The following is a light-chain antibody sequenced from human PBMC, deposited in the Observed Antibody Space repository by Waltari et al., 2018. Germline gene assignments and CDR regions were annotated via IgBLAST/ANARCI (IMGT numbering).Light chain of an antibody. CDR3: QQYDISPLT. CDR2: GTF. Sequence: EIVLTQSPGTLSLSPGEGATLSCRTSQTIRTTYLAWYQHKPGQAPTLLIYGTFTRDTGIPYRFTGSGSGTDFSLTISSLEPEDFATYYCQQYDISPLTFGGGTKVEIK. CDR1: QTIRTTY. J-gene: IGKJ4*01. V-gene: IGKV3-20*01.